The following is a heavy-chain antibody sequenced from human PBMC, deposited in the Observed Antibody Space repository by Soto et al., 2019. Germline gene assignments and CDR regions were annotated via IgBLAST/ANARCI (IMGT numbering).Heavy chain of an antibody. V-gene: IGHV3-33*01. D-gene: IGHD3-22*01. Sequence: PGGSLRLSCAASGFTFSSYGMHWVRQAPGKGLEWVAVIWYDGSNKYYADSVKGRFTISRDNSKNTLYLQMNSLRAEDTAVYYCARGLGSSGYFRKRTNVDFDYWGQGTLVTVSS. J-gene: IGHJ4*02. CDR1: GFTFSSYG. CDR2: IWYDGSNK. CDR3: ARGLGSSGYFRKRTNVDFDY.